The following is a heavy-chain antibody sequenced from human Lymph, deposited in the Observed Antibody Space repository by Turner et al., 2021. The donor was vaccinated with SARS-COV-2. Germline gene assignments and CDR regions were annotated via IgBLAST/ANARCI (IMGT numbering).Heavy chain of an antibody. D-gene: IGHD2-15*01. V-gene: IGHV3-43*02. CDR1: GFTFDDYA. J-gene: IGHJ4*02. Sequence: EVQLMESGGGVVQPGGSLRLSCAASGFTFDDYAMHWVRQAPGKGLEWVSLISGDGGSTYSADSVKGRFTISRDNSKNSLYLQMNSLRTEDTALYYCAKDPGYCSGGSCYSRTYFDYWGQGTLVTVSS. CDR2: ISGDGGST. CDR3: AKDPGYCSGGSCYSRTYFDY.